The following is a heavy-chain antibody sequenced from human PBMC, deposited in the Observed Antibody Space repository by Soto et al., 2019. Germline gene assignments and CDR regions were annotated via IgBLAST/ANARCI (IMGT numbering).Heavy chain of an antibody. CDR2: IYYSGST. CDR3: ARASTVVEHIDY. D-gene: IGHD1-1*01. Sequence: TLSLTCTVSGGSISSGDYYWSWIRQPPGKGLEWIGYIYYSGSTYYNPSLKSRVTISVDTSKNQFSLKLSSVTAADTAVYYCARASTVVEHIDYWGQGTLVTVSS. J-gene: IGHJ4*02. CDR1: GGSISSGDYY. V-gene: IGHV4-30-4*01.